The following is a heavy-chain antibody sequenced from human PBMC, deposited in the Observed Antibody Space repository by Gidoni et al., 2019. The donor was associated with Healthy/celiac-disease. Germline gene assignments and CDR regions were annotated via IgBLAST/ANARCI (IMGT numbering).Heavy chain of an antibody. Sequence: LEWVSYISSSSSTIYYADSVKGRFTISRDNAKNSLYLQMNSLRDEDTAVYYCASANYNWNYGLVWDAFDIWGQGTMVTVSS. V-gene: IGHV3-48*02. D-gene: IGHD1-7*01. J-gene: IGHJ3*02. CDR3: ASANYNWNYGLVWDAFDI. CDR2: ISSSSSTI.